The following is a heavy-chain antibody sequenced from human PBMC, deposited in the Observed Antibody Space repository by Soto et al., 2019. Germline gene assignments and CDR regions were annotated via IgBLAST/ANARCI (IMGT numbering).Heavy chain of an antibody. V-gene: IGHV4-4*07. D-gene: IGHD6-25*01. CDR1: GGCISRYY. CDR2: IYTGWST. Sequence: PSHTLPITETGSGGCISRYYWSWIQQPAGKGLEWIGRIYTGWSTNYNPSLKSRVTMSVDTSKNQFSLKLSSVTAADPAVQDCARDPSSGPSGGCAPWGKGTSVTFS. J-gene: IGHJ5*02. CDR3: ARDPSSGPSGGCAP.